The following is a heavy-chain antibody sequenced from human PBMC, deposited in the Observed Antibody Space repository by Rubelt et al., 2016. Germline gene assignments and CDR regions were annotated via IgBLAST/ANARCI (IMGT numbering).Heavy chain of an antibody. Sequence: EVQLVQSGAEVKKPGESLRISCKGSGYSFTSYWISWVRQMPGKGLEWMGRIDPSDSYTNYSPSVPGYVTISADKSISTAYLQWSSLEASDTAMYYCARHAGDGGNSEDWFDPWGQGTLVTASS. D-gene: IGHD4-23*01. CDR2: IDPSDSYT. CDR1: GYSFTSYW. J-gene: IGHJ5*02. V-gene: IGHV5-10-1*01. CDR3: ARHAGDGGNSEDWFDP.